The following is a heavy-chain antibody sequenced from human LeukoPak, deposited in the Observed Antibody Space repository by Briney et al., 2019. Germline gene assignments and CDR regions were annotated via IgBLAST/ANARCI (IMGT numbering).Heavy chain of an antibody. D-gene: IGHD3-10*01. V-gene: IGHV6-1*01. Sequence: SQTLSLTCAISGDSVSSNSAAWNWIRQSPSRGLEWLGRTYYRSKWYNDYAVSVKSRITINPDTSKNQFSLQLNSVTPEDTAVYYCARDRDLWFGELFVSDAFDIWGQGTMVTVSS. J-gene: IGHJ3*02. CDR2: TYYRSKWYN. CDR3: ARDRDLWFGELFVSDAFDI. CDR1: GDSVSSNSAA.